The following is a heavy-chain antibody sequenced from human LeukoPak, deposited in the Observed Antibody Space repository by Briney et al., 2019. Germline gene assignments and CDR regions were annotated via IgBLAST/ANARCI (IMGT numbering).Heavy chain of an antibody. CDR2: IYPGDSDT. Sequence: GESLQISSKGSGYSFTSYWIGWVRPMPGKGREWMGIIYPGDSDTRYSPSFQGQVTISADKSISTAYLQWSSLKASDTAMYYCAVRNIVGAAFDYWGQGTLVTVSS. D-gene: IGHD1-26*01. CDR1: GYSFTSYW. CDR3: AVRNIVGAAFDY. J-gene: IGHJ4*02. V-gene: IGHV5-51*01.